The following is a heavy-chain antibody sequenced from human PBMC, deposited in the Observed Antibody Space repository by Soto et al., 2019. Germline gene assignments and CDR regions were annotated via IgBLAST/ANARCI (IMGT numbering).Heavy chain of an antibody. CDR2: IWFDGSNK. CDR1: GLTFRNSG. V-gene: IGHV3-33*06. CDR3: AKDRSVSHLDY. Sequence: GGSLRLSCAASGLTFRNSGFHWVRQAPGRGLEWVAVIWFDGSNKYYADSVKGRFAISKDNSKNMLYLQMDSLRAEDTAGYFCAKDRSVSHLDYWGQGSLVTVSS. J-gene: IGHJ4*02. D-gene: IGHD4-4*01.